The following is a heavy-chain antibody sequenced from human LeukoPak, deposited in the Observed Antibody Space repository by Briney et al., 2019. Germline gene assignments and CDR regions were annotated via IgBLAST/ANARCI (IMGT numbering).Heavy chain of an antibody. J-gene: IGHJ3*01. CDR1: GDSVSRTDAG. Sequence: SQTLSLTCAISGDSVSRTDAGWSWIRQSPSRGLEWLGRTYYRSKWYKDDAGWYKDDAGSLKSRISINVDTVMNQFSLQLSCVTPEDTALYYCARGGLVRGSINSLIAFDVWGQGIMVTVSS. D-gene: IGHD3-10*01. CDR3: ARGGLVRGSINSLIAFDV. CDR2: TYYRSKWYKDDAGWYK. V-gene: IGHV6-1*01.